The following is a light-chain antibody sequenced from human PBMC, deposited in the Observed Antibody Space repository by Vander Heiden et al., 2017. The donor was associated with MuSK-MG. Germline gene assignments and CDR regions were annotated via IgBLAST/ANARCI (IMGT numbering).Light chain of an antibody. CDR2: DVS. CDR1: SSDVGGYNY. J-gene: IGLJ2*01. V-gene: IGLV2-14*01. Sequence: QSALTPPASVSGSPGQSTPISCTGTSSDVGGYNYVSWYQQHPGKAPELMIYDVSNRPSGVSNRFSGAKSGNTASLTISGLQAEDEADYYCSSYTSSSTLVFGGGTKLTVL. CDR3: SSYTSSSTLV.